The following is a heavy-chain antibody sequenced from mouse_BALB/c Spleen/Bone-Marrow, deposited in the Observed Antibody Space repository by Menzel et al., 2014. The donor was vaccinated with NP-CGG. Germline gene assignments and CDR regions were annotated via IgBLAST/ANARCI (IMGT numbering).Heavy chain of an antibody. J-gene: IGHJ3*02. CDR3: ARFGNYEGYGY. V-gene: IGHV1-74*01. CDR1: GYSFTNYW. Sequence: QVQLKESGAELVRPGASVKLSCKASGYSFTNYWMNWVKQRPGQGPEWIDMIHPSDSETRLNQKFKDKATLTVDKSSSTAYMQVSNPTSEDSAVYYCARFGNYEGYGYWGQGTLVTVSA. D-gene: IGHD2-1*01. CDR2: IHPSDSET.